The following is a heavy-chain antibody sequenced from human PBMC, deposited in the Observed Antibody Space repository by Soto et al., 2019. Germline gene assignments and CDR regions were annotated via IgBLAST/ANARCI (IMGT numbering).Heavy chain of an antibody. Sequence: GGSLRLSCEASGFSFSTYSMHWVRQSPGKGLEWVSSIGRRSDIYYADSVKGRFTISRDNAKNSVSLQMNSLRDEDTAVYYCAREETAWPLAYGLDVWGQGTTVTVSS. CDR3: AREETAWPLAYGLDV. J-gene: IGHJ6*02. V-gene: IGHV3-21*01. D-gene: IGHD2-21*02. CDR2: IGRRSDI. CDR1: GFSFSTYS.